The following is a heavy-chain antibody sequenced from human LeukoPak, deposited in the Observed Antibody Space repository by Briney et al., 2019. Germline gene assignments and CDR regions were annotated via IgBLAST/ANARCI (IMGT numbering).Heavy chain of an antibody. CDR1: GYSFTDYG. Sequence: ASVKVSCKTSGYSFTDYGITWVRQAPGQGPEWMGWIGGYNGNGDTKYAQKFQDRVTMTIETSTSTAYMEVRSLRSDDTAVYYCARAPYNSGWYGEHWGQGILVTVSS. CDR2: IGGYNGNGDT. CDR3: ARAPYNSGWYGEH. J-gene: IGHJ4*02. D-gene: IGHD6-19*01. V-gene: IGHV1-18*01.